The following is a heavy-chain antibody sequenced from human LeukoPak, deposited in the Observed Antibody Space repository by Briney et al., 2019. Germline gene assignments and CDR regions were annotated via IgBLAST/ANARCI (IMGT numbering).Heavy chain of an antibody. V-gene: IGHV3-23*01. J-gene: IGHJ3*02. D-gene: IGHD3/OR15-3a*01. CDR2: ISGSGGST. CDR1: GFTFSSYA. Sequence: GGSLRLSCAASGFTFSSYAMSWVRQAPGKGLEWVSAISGSGGSTYYADSVKGRFTISRDNSKNTLYLQMNGLRAEDTAVYYCASGEQPALDAYDAFDIWGQGTMVTVSS. CDR3: ASGEQPALDAYDAFDI.